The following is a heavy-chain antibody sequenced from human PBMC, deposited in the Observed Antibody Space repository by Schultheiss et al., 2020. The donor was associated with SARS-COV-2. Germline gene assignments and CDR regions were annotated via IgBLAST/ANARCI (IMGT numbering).Heavy chain of an antibody. J-gene: IGHJ6*02. CDR1: GGSISSYY. V-gene: IGHV4-59*01. D-gene: IGHD5-18*01. CDR3: ARTYSYGFRSSSWAYYYGMDV. Sequence: SETLSLTCTVSGGSISSYYWSWIRQPPGKGLKWIGYIYYSGSTNYNPSLKSRVTISVDTSKNQFSLKLSSVTAADTAVYYCARTYSYGFRSSSWAYYYGMDVWGQGTTVTVSS. CDR2: IYYSGST.